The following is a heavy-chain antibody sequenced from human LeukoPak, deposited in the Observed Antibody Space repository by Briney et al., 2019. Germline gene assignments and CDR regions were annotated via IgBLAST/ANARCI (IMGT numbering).Heavy chain of an antibody. CDR2: ISGSGGST. CDR3: AKGRGSGYYYFYYGMDV. Sequence: PGGSLRLSCAASGFTFSSYAMSWVRQAPGQGLEWVSGISGSGGSTSYADSVKGRFTISRDNSKNTLYLQMNSPTAEDTAVYYCAKGRGSGYYYFYYGMDVWGQGTTVTVSS. CDR1: GFTFSSYA. V-gene: IGHV3-23*01. D-gene: IGHD5-12*01. J-gene: IGHJ6*02.